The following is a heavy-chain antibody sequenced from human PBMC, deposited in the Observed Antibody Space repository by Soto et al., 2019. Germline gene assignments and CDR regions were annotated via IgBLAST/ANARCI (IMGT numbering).Heavy chain of an antibody. Sequence: QVQLVESGGGVVQPGRSLRLSCAASGFTFSSYAMHWVRQAPGKGLEWVAVISYDGSNKYYADSVKGRFTISRDNSKNTLYLQMNSLRAEDTAVYYCARGTVTYYYYYGMDVWGKGTTVTVSS. V-gene: IGHV3-30-3*01. CDR3: ARGTVTYYYYYGMDV. CDR2: ISYDGSNK. CDR1: GFTFSSYA. D-gene: IGHD4-17*01. J-gene: IGHJ6*04.